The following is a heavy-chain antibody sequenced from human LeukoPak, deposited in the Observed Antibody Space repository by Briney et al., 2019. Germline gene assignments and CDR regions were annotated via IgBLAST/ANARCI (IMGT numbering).Heavy chain of an antibody. Sequence: SETLSLTCTVSGGSISSSSYYWSWIRQPPGKGLEWIGSIYYSGSTYYNPSLKSRVTISVDTSKNQFSLKLSSVTAADTAVYYCARQDRYYYDSSGPDYWGQGTLVTVSS. J-gene: IGHJ4*02. D-gene: IGHD3-22*01. CDR3: ARQDRYYYDSSGPDY. V-gene: IGHV4-39*01. CDR2: IYYSGST. CDR1: GGSISSSSYY.